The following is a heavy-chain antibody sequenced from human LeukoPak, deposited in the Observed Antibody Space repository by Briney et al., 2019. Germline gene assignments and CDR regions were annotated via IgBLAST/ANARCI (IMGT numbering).Heavy chain of an antibody. D-gene: IGHD3-22*01. J-gene: IGHJ4*02. CDR3: AKRGVVIRVILVGFHKEAYCFDS. V-gene: IGHV3-23*01. CDR2: ISDSGGRT. CDR1: GITLSNYG. Sequence: GGSLRLSCAVSGITLSNYGMSWVRQAPGKGLEWVAGISDSGGRTNYADSVKGRFIISRDNPKNTLYLQMNSLRAEDTAVYFCAKRGVVIRVILVGFHKEAYCFDSWGQGALVTVSS.